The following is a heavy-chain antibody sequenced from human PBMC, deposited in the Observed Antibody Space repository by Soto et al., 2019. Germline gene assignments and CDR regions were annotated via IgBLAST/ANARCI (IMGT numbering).Heavy chain of an antibody. J-gene: IGHJ3*02. CDR1: GGSISSGGYY. CDR3: ARYTTAVDSSGYYSAAFDI. Sequence: SETLSLTCTVSGGSISSGGYYWSRIRQHPGKGLEWIGYIYYSGSTYCNPSLKSRVTISVDTSKNQFSLKLSSVTAADTAVYYCARYTTAVDSSGYYSAAFDIWGQGTMVTVSS. D-gene: IGHD3-22*01. V-gene: IGHV4-31*03. CDR2: IYYSGST.